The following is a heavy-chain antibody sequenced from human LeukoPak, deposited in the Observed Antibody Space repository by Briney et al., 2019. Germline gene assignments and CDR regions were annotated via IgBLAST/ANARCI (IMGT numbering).Heavy chain of an antibody. J-gene: IGHJ5*02. CDR2: ISSSSSYI. V-gene: IGHV3-21*01. Sequence: GGSLRLSCAASGFTFSSYSMNWVRQAPGKGLEWVSSISSSSSYIYYADSVKGRFTISRDNAKNSLYLQMNSLRAEDTAVYYCAKDGTTVTTLYRPTNWFGPWGQGTLVTVSS. D-gene: IGHD4-11*01. CDR3: AKDGTTVTTLYRPTNWFGP. CDR1: GFTFSSYS.